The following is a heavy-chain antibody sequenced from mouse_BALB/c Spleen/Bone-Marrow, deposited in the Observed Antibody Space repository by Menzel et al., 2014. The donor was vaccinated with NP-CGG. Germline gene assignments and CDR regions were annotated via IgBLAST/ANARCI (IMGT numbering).Heavy chain of an antibody. J-gene: IGHJ4*01. D-gene: IGHD2-3*01. CDR3: ARKGYWDYYAMDY. V-gene: IGHV1-9*01. Sequence: QVQLQQSGAELMKPGASVKISCKATGYTFSSYWIEWVKQRPGHGLEWIGEILPGSGSTNYNEKFKGKATVTADTSSNTAYMQLNSLTSEDSAVYYWARKGYWDYYAMDYWGQGTSVTVSS. CDR2: ILPGSGST. CDR1: GYTFSSYW.